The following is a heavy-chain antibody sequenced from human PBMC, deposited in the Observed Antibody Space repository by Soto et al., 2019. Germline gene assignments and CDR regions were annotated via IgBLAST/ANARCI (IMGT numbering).Heavy chain of an antibody. D-gene: IGHD1-26*01. Sequence: GGSLRLSCAASGFTFSDSAMNWVRQASGKGLEWVGRIRSKTNSYATEYAASVKGRFTISRDDSKNTPYLQMNSLKTEDTAVYYCTREPAEVGGPVIINWFDPWGQGTLVTVSS. CDR1: GFTFSDSA. CDR2: IRSKTNSYAT. CDR3: TREPAEVGGPVIINWFDP. V-gene: IGHV3-73*01. J-gene: IGHJ5*02.